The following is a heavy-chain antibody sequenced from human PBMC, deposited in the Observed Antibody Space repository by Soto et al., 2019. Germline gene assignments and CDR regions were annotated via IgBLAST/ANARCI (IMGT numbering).Heavy chain of an antibody. CDR1: GGSISSYY. D-gene: IGHD5-12*01. J-gene: IGHJ4*02. CDR2: IYYSGST. V-gene: IGHV4-59*01. Sequence: SETLSLTCTVSGGSISSYYWSWIRQPPGKGLEWIGYIYYSGSTNYNPSLKSRVTISVDTSKNQFSLKLSSVTAADTAVYYCARAVNIGNYFDYWGQGTLVTVSS. CDR3: ARAVNIGNYFDY.